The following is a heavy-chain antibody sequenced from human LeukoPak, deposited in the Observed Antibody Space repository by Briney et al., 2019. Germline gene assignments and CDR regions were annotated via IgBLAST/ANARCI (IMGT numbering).Heavy chain of an antibody. Sequence: PSETLSLTCAVSGGSISSGGYSWSWIRQPPGKGLEWIGYIYHSGSTYYNPSLKSRVTISVDRSKNQFSLKLSSVTAADTAVYYCARSHVSYYFDYWGQGTLVTVSS. CDR2: IYHSGST. CDR1: GGSISSGGYS. V-gene: IGHV4-30-2*02. CDR3: ARSHVSYYFDY. J-gene: IGHJ4*02. D-gene: IGHD3-16*01.